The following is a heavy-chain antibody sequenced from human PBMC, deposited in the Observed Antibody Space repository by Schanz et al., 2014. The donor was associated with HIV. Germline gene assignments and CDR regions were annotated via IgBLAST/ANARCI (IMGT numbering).Heavy chain of an antibody. D-gene: IGHD3-16*01. V-gene: IGHV3-23*04. J-gene: IGHJ3*02. Sequence: EVHLVESGGGLVQPGGSLRLSCVASGFTFNNYAMTWVRQAPGKGLQWVSSITDSGDKTDYTDSVKGRFTISRDNSRNTLLLQMDSLRVDDTAVYYCAQMGAFAAFDIWGHGTVVTVSS. CDR2: ITDSGDKT. CDR1: GFTFNNYA. CDR3: AQMGAFAAFDI.